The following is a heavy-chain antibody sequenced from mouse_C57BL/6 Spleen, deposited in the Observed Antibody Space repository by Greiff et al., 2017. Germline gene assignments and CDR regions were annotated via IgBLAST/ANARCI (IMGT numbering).Heavy chain of an antibody. CDR1: GFTFSDYY. J-gene: IGHJ4*01. V-gene: IGHV5-16*01. CDR3: ARETYYYGSSYYAMDY. D-gene: IGHD1-1*01. CDR2: INYDGSST. Sequence: EVQLVESEGGLVQPGSSMKLSCTASGFTFSDYYMAWVRQVPEKGLEWVANINYDGSSTYYLDSLKSRFIISRDNAKNILYLQMSSLKSEDTATYYCARETYYYGSSYYAMDYWGQGTSVTVSS.